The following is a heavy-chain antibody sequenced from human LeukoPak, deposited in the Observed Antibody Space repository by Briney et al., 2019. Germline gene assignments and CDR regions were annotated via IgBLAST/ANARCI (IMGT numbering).Heavy chain of an antibody. Sequence: ASVKVSCTASGYTLTGYYMHWMRQAPGQGLEWMGWIIPDSGGTYYAQKFQGRVTMTRDTSISTAYMELSRLRPDDTAVYYCARGYSSGSSYYFDYWGQGTLVTVSS. CDR3: ARGYSSGSSYYFDY. J-gene: IGHJ4*02. D-gene: IGHD6-19*01. V-gene: IGHV1-2*02. CDR1: GYTLTGYY. CDR2: IIPDSGGT.